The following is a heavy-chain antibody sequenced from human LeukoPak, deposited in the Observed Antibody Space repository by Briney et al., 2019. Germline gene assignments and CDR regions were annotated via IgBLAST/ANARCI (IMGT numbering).Heavy chain of an antibody. D-gene: IGHD6-19*01. CDR2: IYYSGST. CDR1: GGSISSYY. Sequence: PSETLSLTCTVSGGSISSYYWSWIRQPPGKGLEWIGYIYYSGSTNYNPSLKSRVTISVDTSKNQSSLKLSSVTAADTAVYYCARAVAVFGTYYYMDVWGKGTTVTVSS. CDR3: ARAVAVFGTYYYMDV. J-gene: IGHJ6*03. V-gene: IGHV4-59*01.